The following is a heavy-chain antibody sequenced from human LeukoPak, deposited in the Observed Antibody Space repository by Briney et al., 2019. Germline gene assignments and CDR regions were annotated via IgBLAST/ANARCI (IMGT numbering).Heavy chain of an antibody. Sequence: GGSLRLSCAASGNYWMHWVRQVPGKGLVWVSHINSDGSWTSYADSVKGRVTISKDNAKDTVYLQMNSLRAEDTAVYYCVSFYETYWGRGTLVTVSS. CDR3: VSFYETY. CDR1: GNYW. V-gene: IGHV3-74*01. CDR2: INSDGSWT. D-gene: IGHD2/OR15-2a*01. J-gene: IGHJ4*02.